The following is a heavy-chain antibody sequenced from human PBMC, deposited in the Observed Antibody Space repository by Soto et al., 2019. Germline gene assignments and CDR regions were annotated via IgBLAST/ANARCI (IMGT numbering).Heavy chain of an antibody. CDR2: VHDSGST. V-gene: IGHV4-59*03. CDR1: GDAISNYY. D-gene: IGHD1-20*01. CDR3: ARGTRALITSFFAY. Sequence: ESLGLSGGVSGDAISNYYWSWIRQTPGRGLEWIGCVHDSGSTDYNPSLRGRVIISLHTSKSQFYLSLRSATAADTATYYCARGTRALITSFFAYWGQGIQVTVSS. J-gene: IGHJ4*02.